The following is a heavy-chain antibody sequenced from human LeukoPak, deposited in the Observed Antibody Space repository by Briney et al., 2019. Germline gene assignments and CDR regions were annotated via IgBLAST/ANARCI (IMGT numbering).Heavy chain of an antibody. Sequence: PSETLSLTCTVSGGSISSSSYYWGWIRQPPGKGLEWIGSIYYSGSTYYNPSLKSRVTISVDTSKNQFSLKLSSVTAADTAVYYCARHYSLGTIVVVPAAIDYWGQGTLVTVSS. V-gene: IGHV4-39*01. J-gene: IGHJ4*02. CDR1: GGSISSSSYY. CDR3: ARHYSLGTIVVVPAAIDY. D-gene: IGHD2-2*01. CDR2: IYYSGST.